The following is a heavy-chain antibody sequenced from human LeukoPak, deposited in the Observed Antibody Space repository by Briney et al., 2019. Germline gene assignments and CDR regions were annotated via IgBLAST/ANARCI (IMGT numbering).Heavy chain of an antibody. V-gene: IGHV4-59*01. CDR2: IYYSGST. CDR1: GGSISSYY. CDR3: AGTRYSSGWFDY. Sequence: SETLSLTCTVSGGSISSYYWSWIRQPPGKGLEWIGYIYYSGSTNYNPSLKSRVTISVDTSKNQFSLKLSSVTAADTAVYYCAGTRYSSGWFDYWGQGTLVTVSS. D-gene: IGHD6-19*01. J-gene: IGHJ4*02.